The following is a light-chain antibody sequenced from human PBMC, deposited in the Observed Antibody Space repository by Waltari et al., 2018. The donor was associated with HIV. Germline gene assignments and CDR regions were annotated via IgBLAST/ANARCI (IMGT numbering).Light chain of an antibody. Sequence: DIQMTQSPSTLSASVGPRVTITCRASRSISSRLALYQQKPGKDPRLLIYKASSLESGVPTTFSGSGSGTEFTLTISSLQPDDFATYYCQQYYSDPYTFGQGTKLETK. CDR1: RSISSR. V-gene: IGKV1-5*03. CDR3: QQYYSDPYT. CDR2: KAS. J-gene: IGKJ2*01.